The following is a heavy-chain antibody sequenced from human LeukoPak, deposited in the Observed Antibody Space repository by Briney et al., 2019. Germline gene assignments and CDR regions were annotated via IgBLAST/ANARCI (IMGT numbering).Heavy chain of an antibody. CDR1: GASISSYY. V-gene: IGHV4-59*08. CDR3: ARRGNRWNDFDY. Sequence: PSETLSLTCTVSGASISSYYWSWIRQPPGKGLEWIAYVHYSGSTNYNPSLKSRVSISVDTSKKQFSLNLSSVTAADTAIYYCARRGNRWNDFDYWGQGTLVTVSS. J-gene: IGHJ4*02. D-gene: IGHD5-24*01. CDR2: VHYSGST.